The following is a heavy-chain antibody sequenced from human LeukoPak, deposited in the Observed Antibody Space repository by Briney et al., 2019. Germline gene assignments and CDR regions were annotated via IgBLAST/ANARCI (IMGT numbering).Heavy chain of an antibody. V-gene: IGHV4-39*01. CDR1: GDSFSSSSYY. CDR3: ASLDYSGGYFVDY. Sequence: SETLSLTCTVSGDSFSSSSYYWGWIRQPPGKGLEWIGSIYNTVNTYHNPSLKSRVTISIDTCKNQFSLKLTSVTAADTAVYYCASLDYSGGYFVDYWGQGTLVTVSS. CDR2: IYNTVNT. J-gene: IGHJ4*02. D-gene: IGHD1-26*01.